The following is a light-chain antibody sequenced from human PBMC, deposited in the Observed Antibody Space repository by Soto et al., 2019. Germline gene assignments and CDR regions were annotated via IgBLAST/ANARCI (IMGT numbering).Light chain of an antibody. J-gene: IGKJ4*01. CDR2: GAS. V-gene: IGKV3D-15*01. Sequence: EIVMTQSPATLSVSPGERATLSCRASQSVSSNLAWYQQKPGQAPRLLIYGASIRATGIPARFSGSGSGTEFTLTISSLQSEDFAVYYCQQYNNWPPTFGGGTKVDIK. CDR1: QSVSSN. CDR3: QQYNNWPPT.